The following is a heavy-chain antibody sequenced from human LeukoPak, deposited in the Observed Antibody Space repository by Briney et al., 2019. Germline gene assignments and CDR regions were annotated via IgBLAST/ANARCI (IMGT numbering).Heavy chain of an antibody. CDR2: INHSGST. CDR3: ARVSVRWELLRVRRYYFDY. J-gene: IGHJ4*02. V-gene: IGHV4-34*01. D-gene: IGHD1-26*01. CDR1: GGSFSGYY. Sequence: SETLSLTCAVYGGSFSGYYWSWIRQPPGKGLEWIGEINHSGSTNYNPSLKGRVTISVDTSKNQFSLKLSSVTAADTAVYYCARVSVRWELLRVRRYYFDYWGQGTLVTVSS.